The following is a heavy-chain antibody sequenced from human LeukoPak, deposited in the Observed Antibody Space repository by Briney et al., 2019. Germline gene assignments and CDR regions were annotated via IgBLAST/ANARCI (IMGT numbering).Heavy chain of an antibody. J-gene: IGHJ1*01. CDR2: IYYSVST. CDR3: ARGGAYCGGDCRYFQH. Sequence: SETLSLTCTVSGGSISSYYWSWIRQPPGKGLEWIGYIYYSVSTNYKPSLKSRVTISVETSKNQFSLKLSSVPAADTAVYYCARGGAYCGGDCRYFQHWGQGTLVTVSS. CDR1: GGSISSYY. D-gene: IGHD2-21*02. V-gene: IGHV4-59*12.